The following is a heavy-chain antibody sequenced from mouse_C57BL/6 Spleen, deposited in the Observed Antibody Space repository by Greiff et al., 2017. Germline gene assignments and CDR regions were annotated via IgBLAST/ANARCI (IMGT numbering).Heavy chain of an antibody. J-gene: IGHJ2*01. Sequence: VQLQQSGPELVKPGASVKISCKASGYTFTDYYMNWVKQSHGKSLEWIGDINPNNGGTSYNQKFKGKATLTVDKSSSTAYMELRSLTSEDSAVYYCARRSSFITTVVEAFDYWGQGTTLTVSS. CDR3: ARRSSFITTVVEAFDY. CDR2: INPNNGGT. CDR1: GYTFTDYY. D-gene: IGHD1-1*01. V-gene: IGHV1-26*01.